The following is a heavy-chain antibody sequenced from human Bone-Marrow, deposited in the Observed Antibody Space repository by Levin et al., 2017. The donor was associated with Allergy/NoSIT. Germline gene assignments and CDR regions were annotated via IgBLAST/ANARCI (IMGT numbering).Heavy chain of an antibody. V-gene: IGHV4-39*01. Sequence: SETLSLTCTVTGGSISSSSHYWGWVRQPPGKGLEWIGFIFYSGTTYYKSSLKSRVTMSVDTSKNQFSLRLTSVTAADTAVYYCARRTYYFDGDGYSSPDWYFDYWGQGTLVTVSS. CDR3: ARRTYYFDGDGYSSPDWYFDY. CDR2: IFYSGTT. CDR1: GGSISSSSHY. D-gene: IGHD3-22*01. J-gene: IGHJ4*02.